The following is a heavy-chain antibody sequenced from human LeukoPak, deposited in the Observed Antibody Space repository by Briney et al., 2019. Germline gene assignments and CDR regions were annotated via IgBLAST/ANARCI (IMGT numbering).Heavy chain of an antibody. J-gene: IGHJ6*04. CDR3: ATAIAAAGRRTYYYYYGMDV. CDR2: IIPIFGTA. CDR1: GGTFTSYA. D-gene: IGHD6-13*01. Sequence: ASVKVSCKASGGTFTSYAISWVRHAPGQGLEWMGGIIPIFGTANYAQKFQGRVTITADESTSTAYMELSSLRSEDTAVYYCATAIAAAGRRTYYYYYGMDVWGKGTTVTVSS. V-gene: IGHV1-69*13.